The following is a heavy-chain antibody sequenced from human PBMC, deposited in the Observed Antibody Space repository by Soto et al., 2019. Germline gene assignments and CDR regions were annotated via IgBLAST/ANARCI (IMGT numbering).Heavy chain of an antibody. Sequence: QVHLQESGPELVKPSQPLSLTSPVSGGSISSGVYYWSWIGQHPGKGLEWIGYIYYGGSTYYNPSLKSRVTISVDTSKNQFSLKLSSVTAADTAVYYCARYFDWSDNSRVDPWGQGTLVTVSS. V-gene: IGHV4-31*03. D-gene: IGHD3-9*01. CDR1: GGSISSGVYY. CDR2: IYYGGST. CDR3: ARYFDWSDNSRVDP. J-gene: IGHJ5*02.